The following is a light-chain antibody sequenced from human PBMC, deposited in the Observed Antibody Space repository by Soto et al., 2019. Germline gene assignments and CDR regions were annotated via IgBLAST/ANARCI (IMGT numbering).Light chain of an antibody. CDR2: DAS. CDR1: QTVSRY. V-gene: IGKV3-11*01. Sequence: VLTQSPATLSLSPGERATLSCRASQTVSRYLAWYQQKPGQAPRLLIHDASSRATGVPARFTGSGSGTDYTLTISSLEPEAFAIYYCQQRSTWPLFTFGGWTKVE. J-gene: IGKJ4*01. CDR3: QQRSTWPLFT.